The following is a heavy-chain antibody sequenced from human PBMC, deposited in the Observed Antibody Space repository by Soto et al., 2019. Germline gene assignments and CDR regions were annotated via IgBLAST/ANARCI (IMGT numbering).Heavy chain of an antibody. CDR2: ISSSGTAT. D-gene: IGHD6-6*01. CDR1: GFTFRDHD. J-gene: IGHJ5*02. V-gene: IGHV3-11*01. CDR3: ARTGPRAPRPNH. Sequence: QVQLVESGGGLVRPGGSLRLSCAASGFTFRDHDMSWIRQAPGKGLEWVSCISSSGTATYYADSVKGRFTISRDNAKNSLYVEMNSLRVEDTAVYYCARTGPRAPRPNHWGQGTLVTVSS.